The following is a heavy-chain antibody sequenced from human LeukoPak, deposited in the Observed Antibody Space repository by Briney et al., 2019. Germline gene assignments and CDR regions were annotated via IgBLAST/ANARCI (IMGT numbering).Heavy chain of an antibody. CDR1: GFTFSSYG. J-gene: IGHJ4*02. D-gene: IGHD3-10*01. CDR2: ISGSGGST. CDR3: AKANYYGSGSYLFRRSLYFDY. Sequence: GGSLRLSCAASGFTFSSYGMSWVRQAPGKGLEWVSAISGSGGSTYYADSVKGRFTISRDNSKNTLYLQMNSLRAEDTAVYYCAKANYYGSGSYLFRRSLYFDYWGQGTLVTVSS. V-gene: IGHV3-23*01.